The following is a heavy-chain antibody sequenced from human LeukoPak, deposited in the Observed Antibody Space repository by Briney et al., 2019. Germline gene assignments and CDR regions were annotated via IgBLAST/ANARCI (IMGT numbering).Heavy chain of an antibody. CDR1: GGSISSGGYS. CDR3: ARSLRGSYSDY. V-gene: IGHV4-30-2*01. CDR2: IYHSGST. Sequence: SQTLSLTCAVSGGSISSGGYSWSWIRQPPGKGLEWIGYIYHSGSTYYNPSLKSRVTISVDRSKNQFSLKLSSVTAADTAVYYCARSLRGSYSDYWGQGTLVTVSS. D-gene: IGHD1-26*01. J-gene: IGHJ4*02.